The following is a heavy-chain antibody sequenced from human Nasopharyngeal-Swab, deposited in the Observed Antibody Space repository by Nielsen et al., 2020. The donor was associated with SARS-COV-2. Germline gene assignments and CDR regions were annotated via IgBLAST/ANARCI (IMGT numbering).Heavy chain of an antibody. CDR3: AKLARAGTIGLFDY. J-gene: IGHJ4*02. V-gene: IGHV3-23*01. D-gene: IGHD1-1*01. Sequence: GGSLRLSCAASGFTFDDYAMHWVRQAPGKGLEWVSTISASGDGTYYADSVKGRFTISRDNSKNTLSPQMNSLRAEDTAIYYCAKLARAGTIGLFDYWGQGTPATVSS. CDR2: ISASGDGT. CDR1: GFTFDDYA.